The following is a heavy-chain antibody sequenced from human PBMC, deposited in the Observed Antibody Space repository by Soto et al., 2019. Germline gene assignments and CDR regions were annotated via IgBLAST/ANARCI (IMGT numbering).Heavy chain of an antibody. D-gene: IGHD1-26*01. CDR3: ARGVGSSPPRY. Sequence: SETLSLTCFVSGGSITSYHWSWIRQFPGKGLEWIAYTSYTGNTNYNPSLRSRVIISADTSKNQISLKLTSATAADTAVYYCARGVGSSPPRYWGRGTLVTVSS. J-gene: IGHJ4*02. CDR1: GGSITSYH. CDR2: TSYTGNT. V-gene: IGHV4-59*01.